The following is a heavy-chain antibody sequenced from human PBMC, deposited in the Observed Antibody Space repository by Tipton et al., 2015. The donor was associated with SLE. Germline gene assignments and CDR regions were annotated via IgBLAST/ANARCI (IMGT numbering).Heavy chain of an antibody. J-gene: IGHJ4*02. Sequence: SLRLSCAASGFTFRSYAMSWVRQAPGKGLEWVSYISSSSSTIYYAASVKGRFTISRDNAKKSLYLQMNSLRAEDTAVYYCARDGPRITMVRGVPDNYWGQGTLVTVSS. CDR1: GFTFRSYA. CDR2: ISSSSSTI. CDR3: ARDGPRITMVRGVPDNY. D-gene: IGHD3-10*01. V-gene: IGHV3-48*01.